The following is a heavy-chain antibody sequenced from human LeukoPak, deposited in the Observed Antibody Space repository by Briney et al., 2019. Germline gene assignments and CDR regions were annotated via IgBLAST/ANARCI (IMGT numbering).Heavy chain of an antibody. CDR1: GFTFSSYS. D-gene: IGHD5-12*01. V-gene: IGHV3-30*04. CDR2: ISYDGSNK. CDR3: ARGVYSGYEIDY. Sequence: GGCLRLSCAASGFTFSSYSMHWVRHAPRKGLEWGAVISYDGSNKYYADSVKGRFTISRDNSKNTLYLQMNSLRAEDTAVYYCARGVYSGYEIDYWGQGTLVTVSS. J-gene: IGHJ4*02.